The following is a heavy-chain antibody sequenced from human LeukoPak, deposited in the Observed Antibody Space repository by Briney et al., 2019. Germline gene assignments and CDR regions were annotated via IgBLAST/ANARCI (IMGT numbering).Heavy chain of an antibody. CDR3: ARDSYPIQLWGGGYYFDY. V-gene: IGHV4-4*07. CDR2: MYTSGST. Sequence: SETLTLTCTASDCTFSSYFRRWIRQPARKGLEWIGCMYTSGSTNCNPSLKSRVIMSVDTSKNQFSLNLSSVTAADTAVYYCARDSYPIQLWGGGYYFDYWGQGTLVTVSS. D-gene: IGHD5-18*01. J-gene: IGHJ4*02. CDR1: DCTFSSYF.